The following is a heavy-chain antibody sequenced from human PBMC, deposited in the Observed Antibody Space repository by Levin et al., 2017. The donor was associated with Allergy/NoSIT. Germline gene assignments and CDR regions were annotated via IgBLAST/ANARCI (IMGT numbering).Heavy chain of an antibody. Sequence: GESLKISCAASGFTFSSYSMNWVRQAPGKGLEWVSSISSSSSYIYYADSVKGRFTISRDNAKNSLYLQMNSLRAEDTAVYYCASTEYYYDSSGYYYWGQGTLVTVSS. CDR1: GFTFSSYS. J-gene: IGHJ4*02. D-gene: IGHD3-22*01. CDR3: ASTEYYYDSSGYYY. V-gene: IGHV3-21*01. CDR2: ISSSSSYI.